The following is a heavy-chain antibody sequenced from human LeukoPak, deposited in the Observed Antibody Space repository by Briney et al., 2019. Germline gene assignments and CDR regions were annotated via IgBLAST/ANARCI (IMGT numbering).Heavy chain of an antibody. V-gene: IGHV1-69*04. CDR3: ARDQTTRDILTGYYTYYFDY. CDR1: GGTFSSYA. J-gene: IGHJ4*02. D-gene: IGHD3-9*01. Sequence: GASVKVSCKASGGTFSSYAISWVRQAPGQGLEWMGRIIPILGIANYAQKFQGRVTITADKSTSIAYMELSSLRSEDTTVYYCARDQTTRDILTGYYTYYFDYWGQGTLVTVSS. CDR2: IIPILGIA.